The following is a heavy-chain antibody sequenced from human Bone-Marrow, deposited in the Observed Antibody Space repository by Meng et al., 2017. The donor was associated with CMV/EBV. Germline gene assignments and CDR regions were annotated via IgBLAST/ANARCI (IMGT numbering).Heavy chain of an antibody. D-gene: IGHD6-13*01. CDR1: EFTFGNYA. V-gene: IGHV3-23*01. Sequence: GESLKISCAASEFTFGNYAMSWVRQAPGRGLAWVSAITASGGSTFYADSVKGRFTVSRDNSKNTLYLQMSSLRAEDTALYYCAKAFSASWYREYYDDWGQGTLVTGSS. CDR3: AKAFSASWYREYYDD. CDR2: ITASGGST. J-gene: IGHJ4*02.